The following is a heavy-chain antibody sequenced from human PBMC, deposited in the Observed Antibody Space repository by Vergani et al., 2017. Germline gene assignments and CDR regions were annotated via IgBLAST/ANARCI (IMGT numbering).Heavy chain of an antibody. Sequence: QVQLVESGGGVVQPGRSLRLSCAASGFTFSSYAMHWVRQAPGKGLEWVSVISYDGSNKYYADSVKGRFTISRDNSKNTLYLQMNSLRAEETAVYYCARGVGGYCSSTSCYLSAFDIWGQGTMVTVSS. J-gene: IGHJ3*02. D-gene: IGHD2-2*01. CDR3: ARGVGGYCSSTSCYLSAFDI. CDR1: GFTFSSYA. CDR2: ISYDGSNK. V-gene: IGHV3-30-3*01.